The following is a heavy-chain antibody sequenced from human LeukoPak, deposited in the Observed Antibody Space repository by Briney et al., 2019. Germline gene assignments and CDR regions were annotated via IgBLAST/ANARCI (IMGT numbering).Heavy chain of an antibody. Sequence: SETLSLTCAVYGGSFSGNYWSWVRQPPGKGLEWIGEINHRGNTNHNPSLKSRVTISVDTSKNQFSLKLKSVTAADTAVYYCARVPESVGINYFDSWGQGTQVTVSS. D-gene: IGHD1-26*01. CDR1: GGSFSGNY. CDR2: INHRGNT. J-gene: IGHJ4*02. V-gene: IGHV4-34*01. CDR3: ARVPESVGINYFDS.